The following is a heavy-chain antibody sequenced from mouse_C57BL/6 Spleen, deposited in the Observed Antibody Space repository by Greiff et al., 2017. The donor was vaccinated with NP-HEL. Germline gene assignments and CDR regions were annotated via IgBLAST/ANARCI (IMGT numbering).Heavy chain of an antibody. CDR3: ARSGLDGYYGFAY. V-gene: IGHV1-52*01. Sequence: VQLQQPGAELVRPGSSVKLSCKASGYTFTSYWMHWVKQRPIQGLEWIGNIDPSDSETHYNQKFKDKATLTVDKSSSTAYMQLSSLTSEDSAVYYCARSGLDGYYGFAYWGQGTLVTVSA. CDR2: IDPSDSET. CDR1: GYTFTSYW. J-gene: IGHJ3*01. D-gene: IGHD2-3*01.